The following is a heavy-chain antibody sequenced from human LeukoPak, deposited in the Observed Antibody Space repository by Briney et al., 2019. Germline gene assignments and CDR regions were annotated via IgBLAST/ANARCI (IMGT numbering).Heavy chain of an antibody. Sequence: GASVKVSCKASGGTFSSYAMSWVRQAPGKGLEWVSAISGSGGSTYYADSVKGRFTISRDNSKNTLYLQMNSLRAEDTAVYYCAKDYSSGWPDAFDIWGQGTMVTVSS. CDR2: ISGSGGST. V-gene: IGHV3-23*01. CDR3: AKDYSSGWPDAFDI. J-gene: IGHJ3*02. CDR1: GGTFSSYA. D-gene: IGHD6-19*01.